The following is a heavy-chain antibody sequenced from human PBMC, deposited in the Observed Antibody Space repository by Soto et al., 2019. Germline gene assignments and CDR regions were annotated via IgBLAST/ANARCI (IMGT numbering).Heavy chain of an antibody. V-gene: IGHV4-30-4*01. CDR2: IYYSVST. CDR3: ARDYFGGGRYSNYGIYYHGTAV. D-gene: IGHD4-4*01. J-gene: IGHJ6*04. CDR1: GGSISSGDYY. Sequence: SETLSLTCTVSGGSISSGDYYWSWIRHPPGKGLEWIGYIYYSVSTYYNPSLKSRVTISVDTYKNQFSLKLSSVTDADTAVYYCARDYFGGGRYSNYGIYYHGTAVWVKGKTVT.